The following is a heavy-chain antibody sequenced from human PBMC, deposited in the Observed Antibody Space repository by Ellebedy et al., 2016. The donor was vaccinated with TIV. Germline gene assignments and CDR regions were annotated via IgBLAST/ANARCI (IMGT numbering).Heavy chain of an antibody. CDR3: AKDGSYGDYRSPTHAFEM. Sequence: GESLKISCAASGFSFNSYWMTWVRQAPGKGLEWVANINQGGSVKYYVDSVKGRFTVSRDNAQNSLFLQMNSLRAEDTAVYYCAKDGSYGDYRSPTHAFEMWGQGTLVTVSS. CDR1: GFSFNSYW. D-gene: IGHD4-17*01. V-gene: IGHV3-7*01. J-gene: IGHJ3*02. CDR2: INQGGSVK.